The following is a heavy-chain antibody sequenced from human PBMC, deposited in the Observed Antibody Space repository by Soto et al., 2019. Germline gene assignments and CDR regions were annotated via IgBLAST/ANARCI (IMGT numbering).Heavy chain of an antibody. CDR1: GGSIDDYY. Sequence: QVQLQESGSGLVAPSDTLSLTCSVSGGSIDDYYWSWIRQPPGKGLEWVAFIYHSGGTDYSPSLQSRVSLSVDTSKNQFSLRLTSVTAADTAVYYCARVRVDADDLFYFDSWGEGTLVTVSS. D-gene: IGHD3-3*01. J-gene: IGHJ4*02. CDR3: ARVRVDADDLFYFDS. CDR2: IYHSGGT. V-gene: IGHV4-59*07.